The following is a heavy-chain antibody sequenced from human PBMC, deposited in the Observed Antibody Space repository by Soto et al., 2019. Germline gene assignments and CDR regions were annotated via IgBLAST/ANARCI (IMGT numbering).Heavy chain of an antibody. Sequence: PGGSLRLSGAASGFTFSGHSMSWVRQAPGKGLEWVSVVSGGYNTYYADSVKGQFTISRDNSKNMLYLQMNSLRAEDTAVYYCAKGKGYCSTTGCTGYFDYWGQGTLVTVSS. CDR3: AKGKGYCSTTGCTGYFDY. J-gene: IGHJ4*02. V-gene: IGHV3-23*01. D-gene: IGHD2-2*01. CDR2: VSGGYNT. CDR1: GFTFSGHS.